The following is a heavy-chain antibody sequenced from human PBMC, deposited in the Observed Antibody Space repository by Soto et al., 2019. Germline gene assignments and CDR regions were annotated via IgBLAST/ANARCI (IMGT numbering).Heavy chain of an antibody. CDR2: ISARGRT. J-gene: IGHJ2*01. V-gene: IGHV4-4*07. CDR3: ARGMGRSFDL. D-gene: IGHD2-8*01. Sequence: QVHLQDSGPGLVNPSATLARTCTVSGVSISNFYCSWTRQPTGKGLESLGRISARGRTNYNPSLQSRVAMSLDTSKNQFSLRLTSLSAADTAVYFCARGMGRSFDLWGRGTLVTVFS. CDR1: GVSISNFY.